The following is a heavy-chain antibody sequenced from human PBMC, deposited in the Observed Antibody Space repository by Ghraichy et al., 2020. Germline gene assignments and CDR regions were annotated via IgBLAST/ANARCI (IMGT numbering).Heavy chain of an antibody. CDR1: GFPFSSYA. Sequence: ETLSLTCAASGFPFSSYAMSWVRQAPGKGLEWVSVISGRGDTTYYAGSVKGRFTISRDNAQNSLYLQMNSLRDEDTALYFCARGSTVVRFFYYDGMDVWGQGTTVTVSS. D-gene: IGHD4-23*01. CDR3: ARGSTVVRFFYYDGMDV. V-gene: IGHV3-23*01. CDR2: ISGRGDTT. J-gene: IGHJ6*02.